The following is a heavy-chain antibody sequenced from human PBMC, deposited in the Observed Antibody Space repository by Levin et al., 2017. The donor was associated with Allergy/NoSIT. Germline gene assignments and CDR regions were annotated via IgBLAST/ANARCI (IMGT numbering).Heavy chain of an antibody. CDR1: GGSISSGGYY. D-gene: IGHD4-17*01. CDR3: ATTTTVTRIDY. V-gene: IGHV4-31*03. CDR2: IYYSGST. Sequence: LRLSCTVSGGSISSGGYYWSWIRQHPGKGLEWIGYIYYSGSTYYNPSLKSRVTISVDTSKNQFSLKLSSVTAADTAVYYCATTTTVTRIDYWGQGTLVTVSS. J-gene: IGHJ4*02.